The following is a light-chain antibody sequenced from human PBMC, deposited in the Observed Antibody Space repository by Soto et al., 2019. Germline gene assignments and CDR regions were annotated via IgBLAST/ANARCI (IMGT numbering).Light chain of an antibody. J-gene: IGKJ1*01. CDR1: QTISSW. CDR3: QHYNSYSEA. V-gene: IGKV1-5*03. Sequence: DIQMTQSPSTLSGSVGDRVTITCRASQTISSWLAWYQQKPGKAPKLLIYKASTLKSGVPSRFSGSGSGTEFTLTSSSLQPDDFATYYCQHYNSYSEAFGQ. CDR2: KAS.